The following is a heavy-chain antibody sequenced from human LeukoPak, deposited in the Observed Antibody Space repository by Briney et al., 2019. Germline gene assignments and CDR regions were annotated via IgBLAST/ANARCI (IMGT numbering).Heavy chain of an antibody. CDR3: ARLPLQYQMDV. CDR1: GGSISISSYY. D-gene: IGHD2-2*02. V-gene: IGHV4-39*01. J-gene: IGHJ6*04. Sequence: ASETLSLTCTVSGGSISISSYYWGWIRQPPGKGLEWIGSIYYSGSTYYNPSLKSRVTMAIDTSKNEFSLKLSSVTAADTAVYYCARLPLQYQMDVWGEGTTVTISS. CDR2: IYYSGST.